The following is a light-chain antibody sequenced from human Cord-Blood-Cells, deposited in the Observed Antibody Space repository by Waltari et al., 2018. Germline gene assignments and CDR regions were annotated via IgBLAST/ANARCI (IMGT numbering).Light chain of an antibody. V-gene: IGKV4-1*01. CDR3: QQYYSTPWT. Sequence: DIVMTQSPDSLAVSLGERATINCKSSQSVLYSSNNKNYLAWYQQKPGHPPKLIIFWAATRESGFPDRFSGSGSGTDFTLTISSLQAEDVAVYYCQQYYSTPWTFGQGTKVEIK. J-gene: IGKJ1*01. CDR1: QSVLYSSNNKNY. CDR2: WAA.